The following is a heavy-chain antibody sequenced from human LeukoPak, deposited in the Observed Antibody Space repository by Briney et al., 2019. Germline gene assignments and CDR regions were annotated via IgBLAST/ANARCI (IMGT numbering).Heavy chain of an antibody. CDR2: INHSGST. D-gene: IGHD4-17*01. Sequence: SEALSLTCAVYGGSFSGYYWSWIRQPPGKGLEWIGEINHSGSTNYNPSLKSRVTISVDTSKNQFSLKLSSVTAADTAVYYCARGRKRDYGDYYFDYWGQGTLVTVSS. CDR1: GGSFSGYY. J-gene: IGHJ4*02. CDR3: ARGRKRDYGDYYFDY. V-gene: IGHV4-34*01.